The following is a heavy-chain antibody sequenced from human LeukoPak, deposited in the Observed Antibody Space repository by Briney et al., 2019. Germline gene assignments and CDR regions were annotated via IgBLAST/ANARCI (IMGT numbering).Heavy chain of an antibody. Sequence: SETLSLTCTVSGGSISSYYWSWIRQPPGKGLEWIGYIYYSGSTNSNPSLKSRVTISVDTSKNQFSLKLSSVTAADTAVYYCARTMATIVGNDAFDIWGQGTMVTVSS. CDR3: ARTMATIVGNDAFDI. CDR2: IYYSGST. J-gene: IGHJ3*02. D-gene: IGHD5-24*01. CDR1: GGSISSYY. V-gene: IGHV4-59*01.